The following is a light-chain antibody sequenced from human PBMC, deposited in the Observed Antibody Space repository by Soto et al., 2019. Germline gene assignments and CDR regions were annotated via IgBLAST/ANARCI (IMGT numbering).Light chain of an antibody. CDR2: EGN. CDR1: SSEVGTYNL. J-gene: IGLJ1*01. Sequence: QSVLTQPASVSGSPGQSITISCTGTSSEVGTYNLVSWYQQYTGKAPKLIIYEGNKRPSGVSYRFSGSKSGNTASLTISGLQAEDEADYYCCSYAGSYVFGTGTKVTVL. CDR3: CSYAGSYV. V-gene: IGLV2-23*01.